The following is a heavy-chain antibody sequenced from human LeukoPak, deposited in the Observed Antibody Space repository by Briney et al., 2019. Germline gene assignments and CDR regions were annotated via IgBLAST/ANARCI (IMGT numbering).Heavy chain of an antibody. D-gene: IGHD3-3*01. CDR1: GYTFTGYY. Sequence: ASVKVSCKASGYTFTGYYMHWVRQAPGQGLEWMGWINPNSGGTNYAQKFQGRVTMTRDTSISTAYMELSRLRSDDTAVYYCARSGRFWSDYYTNRYYFDYWGQGTLVTVSS. J-gene: IGHJ4*02. CDR2: INPNSGGT. V-gene: IGHV1-2*02. CDR3: ARSGRFWSDYYTNRYYFDY.